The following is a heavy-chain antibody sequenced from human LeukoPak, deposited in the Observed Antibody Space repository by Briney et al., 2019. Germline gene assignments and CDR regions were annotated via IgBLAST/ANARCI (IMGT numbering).Heavy chain of an antibody. Sequence: SETLSLTCTVSNDSLGTSYWSWLRQSPGKRLEWIGNVFYSGYANYNPSLKSRVTISIDTSKNQFSLSLTSVSAADTAVYYCAKEADRADAFDIWGQGTMVTVSS. D-gene: IGHD3-10*01. CDR1: NDSLGTSY. J-gene: IGHJ3*02. CDR2: VFYSGYA. V-gene: IGHV4-59*01. CDR3: AKEADRADAFDI.